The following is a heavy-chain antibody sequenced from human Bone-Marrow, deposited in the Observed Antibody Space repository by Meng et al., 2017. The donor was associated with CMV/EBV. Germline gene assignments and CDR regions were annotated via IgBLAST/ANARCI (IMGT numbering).Heavy chain of an antibody. Sequence: SVKVSCKASGGTFSSYTISWVRQAPGQGLEWMGRIIPILGIANYAQKFQGRVTITADKSPSTAYMELSSLRSEDTAVYYCASSLGSSGWRYYYDGMDVWGQGTTVTVSS. V-gene: IGHV1-69*02. CDR2: IIPILGIA. CDR1: GGTFSSYT. CDR3: ASSLGSSGWRYYYDGMDV. J-gene: IGHJ6*02. D-gene: IGHD6-19*01.